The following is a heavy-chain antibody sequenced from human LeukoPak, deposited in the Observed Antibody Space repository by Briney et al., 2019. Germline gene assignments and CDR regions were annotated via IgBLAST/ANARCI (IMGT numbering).Heavy chain of an antibody. V-gene: IGHV1-2*02. CDR3: ARESAIAAAGRLDQSFDY. D-gene: IGHD6-13*01. Sequence: ASVKVSCKASGYTFTLYYMHWVRQAPGQGLEWMGWINPNSGSTNYAQKFQGRVTMTRDTSISTAYMELSRLRSDDTAVYYCARESAIAAAGRLDQSFDYWAQGTLVTVSS. CDR2: INPNSGST. CDR1: GYTFTLYY. J-gene: IGHJ4*02.